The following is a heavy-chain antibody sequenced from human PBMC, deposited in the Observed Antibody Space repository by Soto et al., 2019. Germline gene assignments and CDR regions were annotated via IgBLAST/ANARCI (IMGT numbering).Heavy chain of an antibody. V-gene: IGHV3-21*01. D-gene: IGHD6-13*01. Sequence: GGSLRLSCAASGFTFRSFTMNWVRQAPGKGLEWVSTISSNSAYIYYTDALRGRFTISRDNAKNSLHLQMNSLRAEDTAVYYCTRDASRDSSARGWFDPWGLGTLVTVS. CDR3: TRDASRDSSARGWFDP. J-gene: IGHJ5*02. CDR1: GFTFRSFT. CDR2: ISSNSAYI.